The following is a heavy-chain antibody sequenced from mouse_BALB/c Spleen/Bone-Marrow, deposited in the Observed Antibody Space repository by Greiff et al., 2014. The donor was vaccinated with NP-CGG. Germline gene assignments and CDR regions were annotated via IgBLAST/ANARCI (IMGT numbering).Heavy chain of an antibody. Sequence: VQLQQSGAELARPGASVKMSYKASGYTFTSYTMHWVKQRPGQGLEWIGYINPSSGYTNYNQKFKDKATLTADKSSSTAYMQLSSLTSEDSAVYYCALANWDIGGPFAYWGQGTLVTVSA. CDR1: GYTFTSYT. CDR3: ALANWDIGGPFAY. D-gene: IGHD4-1*01. CDR2: INPSSGYT. J-gene: IGHJ3*01. V-gene: IGHV1-4*01.